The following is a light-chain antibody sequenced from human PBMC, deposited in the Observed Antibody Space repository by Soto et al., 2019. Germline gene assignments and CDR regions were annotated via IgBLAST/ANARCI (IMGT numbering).Light chain of an antibody. Sequence: IVMTQSPATLSVSPGEGVTLSCRASENVGTNLAWYQQKPGQAPRLLMYGSSTRATGIPATFSGSGSWTEFTLTISSLQSEESAVYYCQQYNNWGLSFGGGTRVEIK. CDR2: GSS. V-gene: IGKV3D-15*01. CDR3: QQYNNWGLS. CDR1: ENVGTN. J-gene: IGKJ4*01.